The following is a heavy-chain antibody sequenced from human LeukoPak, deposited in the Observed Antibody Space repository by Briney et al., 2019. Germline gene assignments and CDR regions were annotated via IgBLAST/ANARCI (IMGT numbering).Heavy chain of an antibody. D-gene: IGHD2/OR15-2a*01. Sequence: SGGSLRLSCAASGFIFSSYWMTWVRQAPGKGLEWVANIKQAGSENSYVDSVKGRFTISRDNAKNSLYLQMNSLRAEDTAVYYCARFLSVPPNYMDVWGKGTTVTVSS. J-gene: IGHJ6*03. CDR1: GFIFSSYW. CDR3: ARFLSVPPNYMDV. V-gene: IGHV3-7*01. CDR2: IKQAGSEN.